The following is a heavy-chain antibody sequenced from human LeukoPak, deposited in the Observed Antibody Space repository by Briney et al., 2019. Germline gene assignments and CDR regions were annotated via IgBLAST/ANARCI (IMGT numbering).Heavy chain of an antibody. CDR1: GFTFSSYA. Sequence: QPGGSLRLSCAASGFTFSSYAMHWVRQAPGKGLEWVAVISHDGSNKYYADSVKGRFTISRDNSKNTLYLQMNSLRAEDTAVYYCARANSYYYDSSGYRGWYFDLWGRGTLVTVSS. J-gene: IGHJ2*01. V-gene: IGHV3-30*04. D-gene: IGHD3-22*01. CDR3: ARANSYYYDSSGYRGWYFDL. CDR2: ISHDGSNK.